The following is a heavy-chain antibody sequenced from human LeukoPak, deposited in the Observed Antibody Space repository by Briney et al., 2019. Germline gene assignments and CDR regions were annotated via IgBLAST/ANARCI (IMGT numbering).Heavy chain of an antibody. CDR3: ARGPVAGRLYYFDY. Sequence: SETLSLTCAVYGGPFSGYYWSWIRQPPGKGLEWIGEINHSGSTNYNPSLKSRVTISVDTSKNQFSLKLSSVTAADTAVYYCARGPVAGRLYYFDYWGQGTLVTVSS. D-gene: IGHD2-15*01. CDR2: INHSGST. CDR1: GGPFSGYY. V-gene: IGHV4-34*01. J-gene: IGHJ4*02.